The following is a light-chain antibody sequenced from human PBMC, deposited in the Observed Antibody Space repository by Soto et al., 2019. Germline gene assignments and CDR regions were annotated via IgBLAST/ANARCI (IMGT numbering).Light chain of an antibody. CDR2: AAS. J-gene: IGKJ2*01. Sequence: DIHTTQSTSSLSASVGYRVTITCRASQSINTYLNWYQQKPWKAPKFLIYAASSLQSGVPSRFSGSGYGTDFTLTISRLEPDDFATYYCQQHTFGQGTKVDIK. CDR3: QQHT. CDR1: QSINTY. V-gene: IGKV1-39*01.